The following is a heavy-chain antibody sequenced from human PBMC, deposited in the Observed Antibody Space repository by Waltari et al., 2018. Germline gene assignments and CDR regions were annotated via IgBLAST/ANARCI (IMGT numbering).Heavy chain of an antibody. J-gene: IGHJ3*02. V-gene: IGHV4-4*07. CDR2: IYPSGST. CDR1: GASINTYY. D-gene: IGHD2-2*01. CDR3: ARDCSTAGRCQKDAFDI. Sequence: QVQLQESGPGLVKPSETLSLTCTVSGASINTYYGSWIRQSAGKGLEWIGRIYPSGSTDYNSSLKSRVTMSVDTSKNQFSLKLSSVTAADTAVYYCARDCSTAGRCQKDAFDIWGQGTLVSVSS.